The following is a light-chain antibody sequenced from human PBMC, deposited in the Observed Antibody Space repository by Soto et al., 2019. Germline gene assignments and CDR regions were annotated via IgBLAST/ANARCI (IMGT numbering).Light chain of an antibody. CDR1: NSDVGGYNY. V-gene: IGLV2-14*01. Sequence: QSVLTQPASVSGSPGQSITISCTGTNSDVGGYNYVSWYQQHPGKAPKLMIYEVSNRPSGVSNRFSGSKSGNTASLTISGLQAEDEADYYRSSYTSSSTRVFGTGTKLTVL. CDR3: SSYTSSSTRV. J-gene: IGLJ1*01. CDR2: EVS.